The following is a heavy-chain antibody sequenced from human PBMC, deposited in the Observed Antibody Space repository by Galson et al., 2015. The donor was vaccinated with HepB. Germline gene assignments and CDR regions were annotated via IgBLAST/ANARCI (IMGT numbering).Heavy chain of an antibody. J-gene: IGHJ5*02. CDR3: ARASGPFTHQYDSGSYFDP. CDR1: GSSISSGYY. V-gene: IGHV4-38-2*02. Sequence: SETLSLTCSVSGSSISSGYYWGWIRQSPGKGLEWIGSIYHSGTTYYNPSLKSRVTISVDTSKNQFSLKLNAVTAADTAVYYCARASGPFTHQYDSGSYFDPWGQGTLVTVSS. CDR2: IYHSGTT. D-gene: IGHD3-10*01.